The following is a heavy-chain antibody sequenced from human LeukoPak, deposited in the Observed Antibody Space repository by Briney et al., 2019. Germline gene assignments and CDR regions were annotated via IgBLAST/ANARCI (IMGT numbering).Heavy chain of an antibody. Sequence: PSQTLSLTCTVSGASISSGGYFWSWIRQPAGKGVEWIGRIETSGSTNYNPSLKSRVTISVDTSKNQFSLKLGSVTAADTAVYYCARALCINGICEWFDPWGQGTLVTVSS. CDR1: GASISSGGYF. V-gene: IGHV4-61*02. D-gene: IGHD2-8*01. CDR2: IETSGST. CDR3: ARALCINGICEWFDP. J-gene: IGHJ5*02.